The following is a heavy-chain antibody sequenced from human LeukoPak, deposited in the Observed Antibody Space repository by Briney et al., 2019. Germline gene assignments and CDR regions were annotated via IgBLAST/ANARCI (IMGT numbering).Heavy chain of an antibody. CDR2: IYYSGST. J-gene: IGHJ6*02. CDR3: ARRPVTPVGYGMDV. V-gene: IGHV4-31*03. CDR1: GGSISSDNYY. D-gene: IGHD4-23*01. Sequence: SETLSLTCTVSGGSISSDNYYWSGIRQHPGKGLEWIGYIYYSGSTYYNPSLKSRVTISLDTSKNQFSLKLSSVTAADTAVYYCARRPVTPVGYGMDVWGQGTTVTVSS.